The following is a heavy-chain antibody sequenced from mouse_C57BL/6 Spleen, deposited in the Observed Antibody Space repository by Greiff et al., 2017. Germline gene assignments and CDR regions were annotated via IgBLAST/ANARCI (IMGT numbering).Heavy chain of an antibody. Sequence: EVQRVESGGGLVKPGGSLKLSCAASGFTFSDYGMHWVRQAPEKGLEWVAYISSGSSTISYADTVKGRFTISRDNAKNTLFLQMTILRSYETAMYYCSRSADYSNGYARDYWGQGTSVTVSS. V-gene: IGHV5-17*01. CDR2: ISSGSSTI. CDR1: GFTFSDYG. D-gene: IGHD2-5*01. J-gene: IGHJ4*01. CDR3: SRSADYSNGYARDY.